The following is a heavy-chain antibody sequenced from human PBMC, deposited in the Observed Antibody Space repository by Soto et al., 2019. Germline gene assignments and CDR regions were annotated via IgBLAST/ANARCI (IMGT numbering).Heavy chain of an antibody. CDR2: ISYDGSNK. V-gene: IGHV3-30*18. J-gene: IGHJ6*02. CDR1: GFTFSSYG. CDR3: VKDGSSGWPYFYDMDV. D-gene: IGHD6-19*01. Sequence: QVQLVESGGGVVQPGRSLRLSCAASGFTFSSYGMHWVRQAPGKGLEWVAVISYDGSNKYYADCVKGRFTISRDNSKNTLYLQMSSLRAEDTAVYYCVKDGSSGWPYFYDMDVWGQGTTVTVSS.